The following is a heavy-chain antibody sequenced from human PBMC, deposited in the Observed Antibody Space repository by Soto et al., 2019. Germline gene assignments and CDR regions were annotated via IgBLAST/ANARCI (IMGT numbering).Heavy chain of an antibody. D-gene: IGHD6-6*01. CDR2: IYYSGST. CDR1: GGSISSYY. CDR3: ARGTAARYGGY. V-gene: IGHV4-59*01. J-gene: IGHJ4*02. Sequence: SETLSLTCTVSGGSISSYYWSWIRQPPGKGLEWIGYIYYSGSTNYNPSLKSRVTISVDTSKNQFSLKLSSVTAADTAVYYCARGTAARYGGYCGQGHRGTVSS.